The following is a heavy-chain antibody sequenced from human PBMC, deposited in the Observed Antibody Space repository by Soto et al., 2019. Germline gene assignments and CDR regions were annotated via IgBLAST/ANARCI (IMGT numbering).Heavy chain of an antibody. V-gene: IGHV1-18*01. CDR1: GYTFTRYG. Sequence: QVQLVQSGAEVKNPGASVKVSCKASGYTFTRYGIGWARQAPGQGLEWMGWINTYNGNTNYAQNVQGRVTLTTDTSTSTGYMELRSLRSNDTAIYDCAMVDVYVTPSPQDVWGQGATVSVSS. D-gene: IGHD3-16*01. CDR2: INTYNGNT. J-gene: IGHJ6*02. CDR3: AMVDVYVTPSPQDV.